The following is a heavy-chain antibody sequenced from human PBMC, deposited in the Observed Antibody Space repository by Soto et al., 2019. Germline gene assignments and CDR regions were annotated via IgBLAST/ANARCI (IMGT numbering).Heavy chain of an antibody. D-gene: IGHD3-3*01. J-gene: IGHJ5*02. CDR2: IYYSGST. CDR3: ARGYDFWSGYVMGWLDP. Sequence: PSETLSLTCTVSGGSVCSGSYYGSWIRQPPGKGLEWIGYIYYSGSTNYNPSLKSRVTISVDTSKNQFSLKLSSVTAADTAVYYCARGYDFWSGYVMGWLDPWGQGTLVTVSS. CDR1: GGSVCSGSYY. V-gene: IGHV4-61*01.